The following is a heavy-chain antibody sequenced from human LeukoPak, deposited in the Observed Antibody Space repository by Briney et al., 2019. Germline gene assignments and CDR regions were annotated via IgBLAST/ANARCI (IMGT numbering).Heavy chain of an antibody. CDR2: ISGNSGDT. CDR3: ARDPRTVRI. D-gene: IGHD1-1*01. J-gene: IGHJ4*02. CDR1: GFTFSSYS. Sequence: GGSLRLSCAASGFTFSSYSMNWVRQAPGKGLEWLSYISGNSGDTNYADSVKGRFTISRDNAENSLYLQMNSLRVEDTAVYYCARDPRTVRIWGQGTLVTVSS. V-gene: IGHV3-21*05.